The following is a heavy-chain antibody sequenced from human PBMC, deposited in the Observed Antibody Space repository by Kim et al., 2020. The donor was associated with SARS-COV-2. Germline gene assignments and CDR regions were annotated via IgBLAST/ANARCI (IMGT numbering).Heavy chain of an antibody. Sequence: GGSLRLSCAASGFSVSDSYMNWVRQAPGKGLEWVSVIFGGDNTYYADSAKGRFTISRDNSKNTVYLQMNSLRAEDTAVYYCAGEWNADKYFDSWGQGTL. D-gene: IGHD1-1*01. CDR3: AGEWNADKYFDS. V-gene: IGHV3-66*01. J-gene: IGHJ4*02. CDR2: IFGGDNT. CDR1: GFSVSDSY.